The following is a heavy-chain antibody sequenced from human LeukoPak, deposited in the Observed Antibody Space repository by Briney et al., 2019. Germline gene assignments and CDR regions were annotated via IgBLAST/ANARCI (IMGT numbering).Heavy chain of an antibody. V-gene: IGHV1-69*04. D-gene: IGHD3-10*01. J-gene: IGHJ4*02. CDR1: GGTFSSYA. Sequence: ASVKVSCKASGGTFSSYAISWVRQAPGQELEWMGRIIPILGIANYAQKFQGRVTITADKSTSTAYMELSSLRSEDTAVYYCASLLGYYGSGSYSGYWGQGTLVTVSS. CDR2: IIPILGIA. CDR3: ASLLGYYGSGSYSGY.